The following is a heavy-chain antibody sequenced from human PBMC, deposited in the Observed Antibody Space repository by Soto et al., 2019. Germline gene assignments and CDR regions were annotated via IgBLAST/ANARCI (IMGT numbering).Heavy chain of an antibody. CDR2: INYRGSS. CDR1: GGSFTGYY. Sequence: QVQLQQWGAGLLKPSETLSLTCAVYGGSFTGYYWTWIRQTPGKGLEWIGQINYRGSSYYNPSLESGISMAVDTCKNQFSLQLRSVTAADTDVYFCVRGQPHRITIFEVVIMYYDYGMDVWGQGTTVTVSS. J-gene: IGHJ6*02. V-gene: IGHV4-34*01. CDR3: VRGQPHRITIFEVVIMYYDYGMDV. D-gene: IGHD3-3*02.